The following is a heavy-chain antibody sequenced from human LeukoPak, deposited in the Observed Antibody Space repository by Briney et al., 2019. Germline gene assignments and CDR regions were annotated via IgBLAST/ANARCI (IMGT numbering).Heavy chain of an antibody. CDR2: INPNSGGT. Sequence: ASVKVSCKASGYTFTGYYMHWVRQAPGQGLEWMGWINPNSGGTNYAQKFQGRVTMTRDTSISTAYMELSRLRSDDTAVYYCARGAYSSSLNWFDPWGQGTLLTVSS. V-gene: IGHV1-2*02. J-gene: IGHJ5*02. D-gene: IGHD6-13*01. CDR3: ARGAYSSSLNWFDP. CDR1: GYTFTGYY.